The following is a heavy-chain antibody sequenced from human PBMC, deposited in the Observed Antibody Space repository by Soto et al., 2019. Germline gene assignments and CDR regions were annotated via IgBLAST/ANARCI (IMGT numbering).Heavy chain of an antibody. D-gene: IGHD3-3*01. V-gene: IGHV1-24*01. CDR1: GYTLAELS. J-gene: IGHJ4*02. CDR2: FNPEDGET. Sequence: QLHLVQSGAEVKKPGASVKVSCKVSGYTLAELSMHWVRQAPGKGLEWMGGFNPEDGETIYSQKFQGRVSMTEDTSTDPASMELSSLRSEDTALYYCTTGQRPIRFLEWLSRYYFDFLGQGTLGTVSS. CDR3: TTGQRPIRFLEWLSRYYFDF.